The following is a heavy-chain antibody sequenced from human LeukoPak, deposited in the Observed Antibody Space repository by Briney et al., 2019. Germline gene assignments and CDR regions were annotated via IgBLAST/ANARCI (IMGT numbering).Heavy chain of an antibody. D-gene: IGHD5-12*01. CDR3: ARVDIVATINY. CDR1: GFTFSSYW. CDR2: IKQDGSEK. J-gene: IGHJ4*02. Sequence: GGSLRLSCAASGFTFSSYWMSWVRQAPGKGLEWVANIKQDGSEKYYVDSVKGRSTISRDNAKNSLYLQMNSLRAEDTAVYYCARVDIVATINYWGQGTLVTVSS. V-gene: IGHV3-7*01.